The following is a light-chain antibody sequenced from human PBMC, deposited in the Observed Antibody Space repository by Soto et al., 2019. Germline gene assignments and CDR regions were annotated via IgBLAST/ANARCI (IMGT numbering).Light chain of an antibody. Sequence: QSVLTQPPSASGTPGQRVTIFCSGSSYWYQQLPGTVPQLLIYRNSERPSGVPDRFSGSKSGTSASLAISGLRSEDEADYYCAAWDDSLSGVVFGGGTKLTVL. J-gene: IGLJ2*01. CDR2: RNS. CDR3: AAWDDSLSGVV. CDR1: S. V-gene: IGLV1-47*01.